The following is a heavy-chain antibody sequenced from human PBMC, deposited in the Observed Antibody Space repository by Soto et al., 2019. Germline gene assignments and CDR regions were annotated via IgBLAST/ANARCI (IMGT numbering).Heavy chain of an antibody. Sequence: SLRLSCTASGFTFGGYSMSWFRQAPWKGLEWVGFIRGKAYCGTTEYAASVQGRFSISRDDSKSIAYLQMNSLKTEDTAVYYCARVSAGVVIRPAHLEHWGQGNLVSVSS. J-gene: IGHJ1*01. CDR2: IRGKAYCGTT. D-gene: IGHD3-3*01. CDR3: ARVSAGVVIRPAHLEH. CDR1: GFTFGGYS. V-gene: IGHV3-49*03.